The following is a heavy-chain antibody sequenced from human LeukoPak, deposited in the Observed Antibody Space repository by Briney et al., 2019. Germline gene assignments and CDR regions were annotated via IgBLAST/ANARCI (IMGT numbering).Heavy chain of an antibody. D-gene: IGHD6-19*01. Sequence: PSQTLSLTCTVSGGSISSGDYYWSWIRQPPGKGLEWIGYIYYSGSTYYNPSLKSRVTISVDTSKNQFSLKLSSVTAADTAVYYCARHSKWLDPLQHNWGQGTLVTVSS. V-gene: IGHV4-30-4*01. J-gene: IGHJ4*02. CDR3: ARHSKWLDPLQHN. CDR1: GGSISSGDYY. CDR2: IYYSGST.